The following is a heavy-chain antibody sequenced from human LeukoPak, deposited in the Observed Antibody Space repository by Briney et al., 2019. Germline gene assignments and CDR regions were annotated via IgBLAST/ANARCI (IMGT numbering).Heavy chain of an antibody. V-gene: IGHV3-7*01. CDR1: GFTFTSYW. CDR2: IKDDGREK. CDR3: GRDPYYDALDY. J-gene: IGHJ4*02. Sequence: GGSLRLSCAASGFTFTSYWMSWVRQAPGKGLEWVANIKDDGREKYYVDSVKGRFTISRDNAKNSLYLQMNSLRAEDTAVYYCGRDPYYDALDYWGQGTLVTVSS. D-gene: IGHD3-16*01.